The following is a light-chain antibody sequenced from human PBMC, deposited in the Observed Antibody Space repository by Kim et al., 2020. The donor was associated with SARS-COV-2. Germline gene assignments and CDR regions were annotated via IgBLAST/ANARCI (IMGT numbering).Light chain of an antibody. J-gene: IGLJ2*01. V-gene: IGLV3-1*01. CDR1: KSGDKY. Sequence: SYELTQPPSVSVSPGQTASITCSGDKSGDKYACWYQQKPGQSPVLVIYQDSKRPSGIPERFSGSNSGNTATLTISGTQAMDEADYHCQAWDSSTEVFGGGTQLTVL. CDR2: QDS. CDR3: QAWDSSTEV.